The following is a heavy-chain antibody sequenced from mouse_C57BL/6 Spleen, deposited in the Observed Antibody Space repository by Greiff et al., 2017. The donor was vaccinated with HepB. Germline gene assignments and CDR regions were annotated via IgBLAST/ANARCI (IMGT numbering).Heavy chain of an antibody. D-gene: IGHD1-1*01. J-gene: IGHJ1*03. CDR3: ARGYYVPFYWYFDV. CDR1: GFTFSDYY. Sequence: EVKLVESEGGLVQPGSSMKLSCTASGFTFSDYYMAWVRQVPEKGLEWVANINYDGSSTYYLDSLKSRFIISRDNAKNILYLQMSSLKSEDTATYYCARGYYVPFYWYFDVWGTGTTVTVSS. V-gene: IGHV5-16*01. CDR2: INYDGSST.